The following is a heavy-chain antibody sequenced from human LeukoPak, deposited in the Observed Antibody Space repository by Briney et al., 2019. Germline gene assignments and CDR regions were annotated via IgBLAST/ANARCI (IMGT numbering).Heavy chain of an antibody. D-gene: IGHD6-13*01. V-gene: IGHV4-59*13. CDR1: RSSINNYG. CDR2: LYNSGST. J-gene: IGHJ6*02. Sequence: SETLSLTCTVSRSSINNYGWTWIRQPPGRGLEWIGDLYNSGSTSYNPSLNSRLTISADTSNKQFFLRLRSVTAADTAVYYCARLSHIAAAGAYSYYSLDVWGQGTTVTVSS. CDR3: ARLSHIAAAGAYSYYSLDV.